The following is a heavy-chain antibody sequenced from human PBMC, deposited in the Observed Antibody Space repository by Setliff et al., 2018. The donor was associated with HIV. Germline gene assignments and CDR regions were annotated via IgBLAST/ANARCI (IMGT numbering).Heavy chain of an antibody. D-gene: IGHD3-10*01. CDR1: GGSISTYF. V-gene: IGHV4-4*08. CDR3: ARGSFIGDYYYFDY. CDR2: IYTSGST. Sequence: SETLSLTCTVSGGSISTYFWTWIRQPPGKGLEWIGYIYTSGSTNYNPSLKSRVTISVDTSKNQFSLKLCSVTAADTAVYYCARGSFIGDYYYFDYWGQGTLVTVSS. J-gene: IGHJ4*02.